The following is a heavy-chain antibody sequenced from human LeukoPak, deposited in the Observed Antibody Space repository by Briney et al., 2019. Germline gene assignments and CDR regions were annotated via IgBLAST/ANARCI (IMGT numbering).Heavy chain of an antibody. J-gene: IGHJ3*02. V-gene: IGHV1-2*02. Sequence: ASVKVSCKASGYTFTANYMHWVRQAPGQGLEWMGWINPTSGDTNYVQKFQGRVIMTRDTSISTAYMELSGVRSDDTAVYYCARGDGDGPARRAFDIWGQGTMVTVSS. D-gene: IGHD7-27*01. CDR3: ARGDGDGPARRAFDI. CDR1: GYTFTANY. CDR2: INPTSGDT.